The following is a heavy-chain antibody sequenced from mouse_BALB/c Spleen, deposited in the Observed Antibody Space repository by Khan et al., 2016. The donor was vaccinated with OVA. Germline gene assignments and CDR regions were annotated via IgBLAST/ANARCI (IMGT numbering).Heavy chain of an antibody. Sequence: QVQLKESGPELVKPGASVKMSCKASGYTFTDYIINWVKQRTGQGLEWIGDIYPGSDNTYYNEKFKGKATLTADKSSNTVYMQLSSLTSEDSAVYFCARAGYGTCAYWGQGTLVTVAA. D-gene: IGHD2-10*02. J-gene: IGHJ3*01. CDR1: GYTFTDYI. CDR3: ARAGYGTCAY. CDR2: IYPGSDNT. V-gene: IGHV1-77*01.